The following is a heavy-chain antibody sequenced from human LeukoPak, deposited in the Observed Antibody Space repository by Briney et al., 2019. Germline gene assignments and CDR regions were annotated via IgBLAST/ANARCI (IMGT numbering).Heavy chain of an antibody. V-gene: IGHV3-33*01. Sequence: GGSLRLSCAASGFTFSSDGMHWVRQAPGKGLEWVAVIWYDGSNKYYADSVKGRFTISRDNSKNTLYLQMNSLRAEDTAVYYCATSSSSWYYFDYWGQGTLVTVSS. CDR3: ATSSSSWYYFDY. J-gene: IGHJ4*02. CDR2: IWYDGSNK. D-gene: IGHD6-13*01. CDR1: GFTFSSDG.